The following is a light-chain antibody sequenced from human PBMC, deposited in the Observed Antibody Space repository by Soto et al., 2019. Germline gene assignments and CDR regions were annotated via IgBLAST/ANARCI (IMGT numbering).Light chain of an antibody. CDR2: DAS. Sequence: EIVLTQSPATLSLSPGDRATLACRASQSVSTYLAWYQQKPGQAPRVVIYDASNRATGLPPRFSGSGSGTDFTLTISSLEPEDFSVYYCQQRSSWPLTFGQGTKVEIK. CDR3: QQRSSWPLT. V-gene: IGKV3-11*01. J-gene: IGKJ1*01. CDR1: QSVSTY.